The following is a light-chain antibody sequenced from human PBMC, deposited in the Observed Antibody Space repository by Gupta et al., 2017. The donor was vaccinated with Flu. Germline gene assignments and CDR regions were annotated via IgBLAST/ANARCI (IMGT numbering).Light chain of an antibody. CDR3: GTWDNSLSAWV. Sequence: KVTISCSGKSSNIENNYVAWYQHLPGTAPKLIIYETDKQPSGIPDRFSGSKSGTSATLGITGVQTGDEADYYCGTWDNSLSAWVFGGGTKLTV. CDR1: SSNIENNY. V-gene: IGLV1-51*02. CDR2: ETD. J-gene: IGLJ3*02.